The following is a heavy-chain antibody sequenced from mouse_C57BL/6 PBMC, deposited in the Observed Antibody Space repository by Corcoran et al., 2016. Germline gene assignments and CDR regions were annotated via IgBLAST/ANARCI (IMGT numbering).Heavy chain of an antibody. J-gene: IGHJ4*01. CDR2: IYPRSGNT. V-gene: IGHV1-81*01. CDR1: GYTFTSYG. D-gene: IGHD2-2*01. Sequence: QVQLQQSGAELARPGASVKLSCKASGYTFTSYGISWVKQRTGQGLEWIGEIYPRSGNTYYNEKFKGKASLTADKSSSTAYMELRSLTSEDSAVYFCARGGYGYDYYAMDYWGQGTSVTVSS. CDR3: ARGGYGYDYYAMDY.